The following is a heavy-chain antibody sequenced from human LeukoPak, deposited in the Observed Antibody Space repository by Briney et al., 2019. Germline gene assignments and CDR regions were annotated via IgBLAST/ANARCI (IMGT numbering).Heavy chain of an antibody. J-gene: IGHJ6*02. Sequence: PSETLSLTCAVYGGSFSGYYWSWIRQPPGKGLEWIGEINHSGSTNYNPSLKSRVTISVDTSKNRFSLKLSSVTAADTAVYYCARGLVLRFLEWSPYYYYYGMDVWGQGTTVTVSS. D-gene: IGHD3-3*01. CDR2: INHSGST. CDR1: GGSFSGYY. V-gene: IGHV4-34*01. CDR3: ARGLVLRFLEWSPYYYYYGMDV.